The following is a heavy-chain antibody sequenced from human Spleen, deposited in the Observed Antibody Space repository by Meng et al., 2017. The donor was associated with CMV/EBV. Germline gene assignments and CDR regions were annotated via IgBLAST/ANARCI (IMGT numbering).Heavy chain of an antibody. CDR1: GVSISSGNHY. J-gene: IGHJ4*02. D-gene: IGHD2/OR15-2a*01. V-gene: IGHV3-11*01. CDR2: ISPSGGAI. CDR3: APHWAYCTSTVCPG. Sequence: GGSLRLSCTVSGVSISSGNHYWSWIRQHPGQGLEWLSYISPSGGAIYDADSVRGRFTISRDNAQNSLYLQMNSLRADDTAVYYCAPHWAYCTSTVCPGWGQGTLVTVSS.